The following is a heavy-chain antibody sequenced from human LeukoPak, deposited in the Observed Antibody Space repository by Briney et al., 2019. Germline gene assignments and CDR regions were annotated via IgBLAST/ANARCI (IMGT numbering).Heavy chain of an antibody. D-gene: IGHD3-3*01. CDR3: ARASTIFGVVNPAFDY. J-gene: IGHJ4*02. CDR2: ISSSGSTI. CDR1: GFTFSSYE. Sequence: GGSLRLSCAASGFTFSSYEMNWVRQAPGKGLEWVSYISSSGSTIYYADSAKGRFTISRDNAKNSLYLQMNSLRAEDTAVYYCARASTIFGVVNPAFDYWGQGTLVTVSS. V-gene: IGHV3-48*03.